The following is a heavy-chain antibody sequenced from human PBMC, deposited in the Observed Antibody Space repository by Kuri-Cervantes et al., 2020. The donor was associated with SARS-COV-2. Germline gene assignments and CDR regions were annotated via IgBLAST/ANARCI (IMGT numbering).Heavy chain of an antibody. Sequence: SETLSLTCTVSGGSISSGGYYWSWIRQHPGKGLEWIGYIYYSGSTYYNPSLKSRVTISVDTSKNQFSLKLSSVTAADTAVYYCARERYSSGSAFDIWGQGTMVTVSS. V-gene: IGHV4-31*03. CDR1: GGSISSGGYY. CDR3: ARERYSSGSAFDI. D-gene: IGHD6-19*01. J-gene: IGHJ3*02. CDR2: IYYSGST.